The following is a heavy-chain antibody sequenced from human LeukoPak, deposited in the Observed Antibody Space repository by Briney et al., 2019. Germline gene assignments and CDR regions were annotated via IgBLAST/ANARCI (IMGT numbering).Heavy chain of an antibody. D-gene: IGHD2-15*01. CDR1: GGSISSSPYY. CDR3: ARGYCSGGSCYSYYYYNYMDV. J-gene: IGHJ6*03. V-gene: IGHV4-39*07. Sequence: SETLSLTCTVSGGSISSSPYYWGWIRQPPGKRLEWIGSIYYSGSTYYNPSFKSRVTISVDTSKNQFSLKLSSVTAADTAVYYCARGYCSGGSCYSYYYYNYMDVWGKGTTVTVSS. CDR2: IYYSGST.